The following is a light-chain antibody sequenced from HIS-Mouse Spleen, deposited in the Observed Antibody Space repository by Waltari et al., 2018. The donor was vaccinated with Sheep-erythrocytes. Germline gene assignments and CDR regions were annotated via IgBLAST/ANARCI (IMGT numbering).Light chain of an antibody. CDR3: CSYAGSYTYV. CDR2: DVS. J-gene: IGLJ1*01. V-gene: IGLV2-11*01. CDR1: SSDVGGYNY. Sequence: QSALTQPRPVSGSPGQSVTISCTGTSSDVGGYNYVSWYQQHPGKAPKLMIYDVSKRPSGVRDRFSGSKSGNTASLTISGLQAEDEADYYCCSYAGSYTYVFGTGTKVTVL.